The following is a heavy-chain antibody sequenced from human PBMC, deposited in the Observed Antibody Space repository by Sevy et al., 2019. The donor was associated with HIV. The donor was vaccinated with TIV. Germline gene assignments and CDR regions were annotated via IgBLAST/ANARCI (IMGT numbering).Heavy chain of an antibody. D-gene: IGHD3-10*01. CDR3: ARDMDNFYGMDV. J-gene: IGHJ6*02. CDR2: IYYNGNA. Sequence: SETLSLTCTVSGVSVSTHSWSWIRQPPGKGLEYIGYIYYNGNANYNPSFQSRVTIAGDTSMNQLSLKLTSVTAADTAVYYCARDMDNFYGMDVWGQGTTVTVSS. CDR1: GVSVSTHS. V-gene: IGHV4-59*02.